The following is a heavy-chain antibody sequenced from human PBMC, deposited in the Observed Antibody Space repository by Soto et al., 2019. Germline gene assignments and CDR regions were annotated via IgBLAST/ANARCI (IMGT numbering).Heavy chain of an antibody. D-gene: IGHD2-21*02. CDR3: ARDLDLGGNSETFDV. CDR1: GYKVSTWHNFTSYW. V-gene: IGHV5-51*01. CDR2: IYPGDSDT. J-gene: IGHJ3*01. Sequence: GESLKISCMGSGYKVSTWHNFTSYWIAWVRQMPGEGLEWMGIIYPGDSDTRYSPSFQGQVTISADESISTAYLQWSSLKASDTAMYFCARDLDLGGNSETFDVWGKGKMVTVS.